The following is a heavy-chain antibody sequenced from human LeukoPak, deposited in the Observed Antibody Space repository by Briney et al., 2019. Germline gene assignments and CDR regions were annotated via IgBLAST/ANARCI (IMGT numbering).Heavy chain of an antibody. D-gene: IGHD3-22*01. V-gene: IGHV4-34*01. CDR3: GYYYDSSGYYSEY. CDR2: INHSGST. CDR1: GGSFSGYY. J-gene: IGHJ4*02. Sequence: PSETLSLTCAVYGGSFSGYYWSWIRQPPGKGPEWIGEINHSGSTNYNPSLKSRVTISVDTSKNQFSLKLSSVTAADTAVYYCGYYYDSSGYYSEYWGQGTLVTVSS.